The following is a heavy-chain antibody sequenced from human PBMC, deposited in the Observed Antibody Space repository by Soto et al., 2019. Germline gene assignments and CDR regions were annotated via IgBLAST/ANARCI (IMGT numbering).Heavy chain of an antibody. CDR3: ARRPDYATREGVFWFDP. CDR1: GYSFTSYW. Sequence: GQSLKLSCKGSGYSFTSYWISWVRQMPGKGLEWMGRIDPSDSYTNYSPSFQGHVTISADKSISTAYLQWSSLKASDTAMYYCARRPDYATREGVFWFDPWGQGTLVTVSS. D-gene: IGHD4-17*01. V-gene: IGHV5-10-1*01. J-gene: IGHJ5*02. CDR2: IDPSDSYT.